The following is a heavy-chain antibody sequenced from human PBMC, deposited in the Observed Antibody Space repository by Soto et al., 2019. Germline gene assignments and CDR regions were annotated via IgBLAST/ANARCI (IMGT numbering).Heavy chain of an antibody. CDR3: ARATVTSLTPYQGFYYYGMDV. V-gene: IGHV3-30*09. Sequence: QEHLVESGGGVVQPGGSLTLSCTASGFPFSSYTMHWLRRAPGKGLEWVGIISFDGRSKYYADWLKGRLVISRDNSKDILYLQMATLRPDDTAIYYCARATVTSLTPYQGFYYYGMDVWGQGTTVTVSS. CDR2: ISFDGRSK. D-gene: IGHD2-2*01. J-gene: IGHJ6*02. CDR1: GFPFSSYT.